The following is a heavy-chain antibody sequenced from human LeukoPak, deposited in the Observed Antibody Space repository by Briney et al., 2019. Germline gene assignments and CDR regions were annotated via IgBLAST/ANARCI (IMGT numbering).Heavy chain of an antibody. Sequence: SVKVSCKASGGTFSSYAISWVRQAPGQGLEWMGGIIPIFGTPNYAQKFQGRVTITADESTSTAYMELSSLRSEDTAVYYCARDKAPRDYYYYMDVWGKGTTVTVSS. J-gene: IGHJ6*03. CDR2: IIPIFGTP. CDR1: GGTFSSYA. CDR3: ARDKAPRDYYYYMDV. V-gene: IGHV1-69*13.